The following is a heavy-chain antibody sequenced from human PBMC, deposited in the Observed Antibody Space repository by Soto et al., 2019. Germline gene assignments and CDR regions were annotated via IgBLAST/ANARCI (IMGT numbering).Heavy chain of an antibody. CDR1: GFTFSSYG. V-gene: IGHV3-33*01. J-gene: IGHJ4*02. CDR3: ARGSPRNTDFDY. Sequence: QVQLVESGGGVVQPGRSLRLSCAASGFTFSSYGMHWVRQAPGKGLEWVAVIWYDGSNKYYADSVRGRVTISRDNSKNTLYLQMNRLRAEDTAVYYCARGSPRNTDFDYWGQGTLVTVSS. CDR2: IWYDGSNK. D-gene: IGHD1-1*01.